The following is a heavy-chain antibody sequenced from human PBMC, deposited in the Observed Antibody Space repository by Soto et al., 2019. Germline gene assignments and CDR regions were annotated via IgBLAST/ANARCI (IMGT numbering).Heavy chain of an antibody. CDR2: ISGSGGST. V-gene: IGHV3-23*01. J-gene: IGHJ4*02. CDR3: AKDLVGRLVKAVFDY. CDR1: GFTFSSYA. D-gene: IGHD2-8*02. Sequence: GGSLRLSCAASGFTFSSYAMSWVRQAPGKGLEWVSAISGSGGSTYYADSVKGRFTISRDNSKNTLYLQMNSLRAEDTAVYYCAKDLVGRLVKAVFDYWGQGTLVTVSS.